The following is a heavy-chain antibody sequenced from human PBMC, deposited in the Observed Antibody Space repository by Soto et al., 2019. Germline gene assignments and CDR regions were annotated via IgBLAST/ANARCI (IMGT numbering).Heavy chain of an antibody. Sequence: TSETLSLTCAVSGGSISSSNWWSWVRQPPGKGLEWIGEIYPSGTTNYNPSLKSRVTISVDKSKNQFSLKLSSATAADTAVYYCGRTKDYYYGMDVWGQGTTVTV. CDR2: IYPSGTT. CDR1: GGSISSSNW. J-gene: IGHJ6*02. V-gene: IGHV4-4*02. CDR3: GRTKDYYYGMDV.